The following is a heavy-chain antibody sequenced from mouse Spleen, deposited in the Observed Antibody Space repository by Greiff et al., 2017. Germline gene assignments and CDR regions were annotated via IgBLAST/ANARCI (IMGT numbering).Heavy chain of an antibody. Sequence: QVQLQQSGAELVRPGSSVKLSCKDSYFAFMASAMHWVKQRPGQGLEWIGNINPSNGGTNYNEKLKSKATLTVDKSSSTAYMQLSSLTSEDSAVYYCAYYSNYKGFFDYWGHGTTLTVSS. CDR3: AYYSNYKGFFDY. CDR1: YFAFMASA. D-gene: IGHD2-5*01. J-gene: IGHJ2*01. CDR2: INPSNGGT. V-gene: IGHV1-53*01.